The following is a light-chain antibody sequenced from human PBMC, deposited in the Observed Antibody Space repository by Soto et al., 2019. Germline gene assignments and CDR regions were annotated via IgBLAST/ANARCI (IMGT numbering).Light chain of an antibody. CDR3: QQYYFSSIA. J-gene: IGKJ5*01. CDR1: QGISNY. Sequence: TQSVATLSLSPGERVTITYRASQGISNYLAWYQQKPGKVPKLLIYAASTLQSGVPSRFSGSGSGTDFTLTISSLQAEDVSVYYCQQYYFSSIAFGQWALLE. CDR2: AAS. V-gene: IGKV1-27*01.